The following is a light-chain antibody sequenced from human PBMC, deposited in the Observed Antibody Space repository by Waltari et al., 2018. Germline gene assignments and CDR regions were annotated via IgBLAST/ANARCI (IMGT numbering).Light chain of an antibody. Sequence: DIVMTQSPDSLAVSLVEGATINCKPSQSVLSSSNNKNYLVWYQQKPGQPPKLLVYWASTRESGVPDRFSGSGSGTDFTLTISSLQAEDVAVYYCQQYYSAPLTFGGGTKVEIK. V-gene: IGKV4-1*01. J-gene: IGKJ4*01. CDR3: QQYYSAPLT. CDR1: QSVLSSSNNKNY. CDR2: WAS.